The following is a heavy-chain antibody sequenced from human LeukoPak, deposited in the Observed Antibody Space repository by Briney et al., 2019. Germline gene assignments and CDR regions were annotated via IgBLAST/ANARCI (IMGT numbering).Heavy chain of an antibody. Sequence: PSETLSLTCTVSSGSISSYFWTWIRQPPGKGLEWIGYIYYSGSTTYNPSLQSRVTISVDRSKNQFSLRLSSVTAADTAVYYCAKEGGYGSGFLAYWGQGALVTVSS. CDR2: IYYSGST. D-gene: IGHD3-10*01. CDR1: SGSISSYF. V-gene: IGHV4-59*01. CDR3: AKEGGYGSGFLAY. J-gene: IGHJ4*02.